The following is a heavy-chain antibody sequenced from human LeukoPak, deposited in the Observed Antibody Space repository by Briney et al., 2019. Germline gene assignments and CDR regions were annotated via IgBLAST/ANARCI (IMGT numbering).Heavy chain of an antibody. J-gene: IGHJ4*02. CDR2: INPNSGVT. D-gene: IGHD2-2*01. CDR3: ARVGEYCSSTSCHDY. V-gene: IGHV1-2*02. CDR1: GYTFTGYY. Sequence: ASVKVSXKASGYTFTGYYMHWVRQAPGQGLEWMVWINPNSGVTNYAQKFQGRVTMTMDTSISTAYIEMRRSRHEETSVFYCARVGEYCSSTSCHDYWGQGTLVTVSS.